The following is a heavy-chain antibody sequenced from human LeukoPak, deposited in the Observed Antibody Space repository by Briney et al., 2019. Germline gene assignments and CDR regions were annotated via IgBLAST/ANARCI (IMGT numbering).Heavy chain of an antibody. CDR3: ARDPGVAWYFDL. V-gene: IGHV3-66*01. CDR2: IYSGGST. Sequence: GGSLRLSCAASGFTVSSNYMSWVRQTPGKGLEWVSVIYSGGSTYYADSVKGRFSISRDNSKNTLYLQMNSLRAEDTAVYYCARDPGVAWYFDLWGRGTLVTVSS. CDR1: GFTVSSNY. D-gene: IGHD2-15*01. J-gene: IGHJ2*01.